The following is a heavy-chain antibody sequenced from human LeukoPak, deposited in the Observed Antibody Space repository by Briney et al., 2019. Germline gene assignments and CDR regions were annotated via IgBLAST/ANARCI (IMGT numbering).Heavy chain of an antibody. V-gene: IGHV3-15*07. CDR1: GFTFSNAY. J-gene: IGHJ4*02. Sequence: PGGSLRLSCAASGFTFSNAYMNWVRQAPGKGLEWVGRIKPKTDGETTAYAAPVKDRFSISRDDSKSMMYLQMNSLKTEDTAVYYCITPLPYSAQGGQGTLVTVSS. D-gene: IGHD2-21*01. CDR3: ITPLPYSAQ. CDR2: IKPKTDGETT.